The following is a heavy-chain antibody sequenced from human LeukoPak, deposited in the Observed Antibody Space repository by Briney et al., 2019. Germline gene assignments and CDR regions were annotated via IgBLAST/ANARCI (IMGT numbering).Heavy chain of an antibody. J-gene: IGHJ4*02. V-gene: IGHV1-2*02. Sequence: ASVKVSCKASGYTFTGYYMHWVRQAPGQGLEWMGWINPNSGDTKYSQKFQGRVTMTRDTSINTAYMELRRLKSDDTAVYYCATQRGSYLWGTDFDYWGQGTLVTVSS. CDR2: INPNSGDT. D-gene: IGHD3-16*01. CDR3: ATQRGSYLWGTDFDY. CDR1: GYTFTGYY.